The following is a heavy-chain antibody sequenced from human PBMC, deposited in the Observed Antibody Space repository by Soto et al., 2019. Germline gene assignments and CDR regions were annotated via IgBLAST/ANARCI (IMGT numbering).Heavy chain of an antibody. D-gene: IGHD3-22*01. CDR3: ARNRNYYDSSGYSGGAFDI. Sequence: SVKVSCKASGGTFSSYAISWVRQAPGQGLEWMGGIIPIFGTANYAQKFQGRVTITADKSTSAAYMELSSLRSEDTAVYYCARNRNYYDSSGYSGGAFDIWGQGTMVTVSS. CDR1: GGTFSSYA. J-gene: IGHJ3*02. V-gene: IGHV1-69*06. CDR2: IIPIFGTA.